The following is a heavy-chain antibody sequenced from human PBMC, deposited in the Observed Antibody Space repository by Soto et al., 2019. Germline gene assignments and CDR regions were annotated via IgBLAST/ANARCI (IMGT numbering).Heavy chain of an antibody. V-gene: IGHV3-23*01. J-gene: IGHJ4*02. CDR3: AKTSYYNDRSGYYYFDY. CDR2: ITGSYST. Sequence: PVGSLRLSCAASGLTFSDYAMTWVRQAPGKGLEWVSTITGSYSTYYADSVKGRFTVSRDNSKKTLYLQMNSLRAEDTAVYYCAKTSYYNDRSGYYYFDYWGQGTLVTVSS. D-gene: IGHD3-22*01. CDR1: GLTFSDYA.